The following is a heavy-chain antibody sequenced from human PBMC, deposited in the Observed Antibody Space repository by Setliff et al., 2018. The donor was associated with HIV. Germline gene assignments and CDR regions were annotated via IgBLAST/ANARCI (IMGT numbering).Heavy chain of an antibody. J-gene: IGHJ5*02. CDR2: IFYTGST. CDR3: ARQTHGSGSYYHHFDP. CDR1: DVSISAYY. V-gene: IGHV4-59*08. Sequence: SETLSLTCTVSDVSISAYYWSWIRQPPGKGLEWIGDIFYTGSTNYNPSLKSRVTISVDTSKNHFSLRLSSVTAADTAVYYCARQTHGSGSYYHHFDPWSQGTLV. D-gene: IGHD3-10*01.